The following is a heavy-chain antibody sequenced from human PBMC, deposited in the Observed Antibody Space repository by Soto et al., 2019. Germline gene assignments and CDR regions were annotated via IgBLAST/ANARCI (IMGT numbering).Heavy chain of an antibody. J-gene: IGHJ3*02. CDR3: ARPSMVRGVINPDAFDI. Sequence: GASLKISCKGSGYSFTSYWIGWVRQMPGKGLEWMGIIYPGDSDTRYSPSFRGQVTISADKSISTAYLQWSSLKASDTAMYYCARPSMVRGVINPDAFDIWGQGTMVTVSS. V-gene: IGHV5-51*01. CDR2: IYPGDSDT. D-gene: IGHD3-10*01. CDR1: GYSFTSYW.